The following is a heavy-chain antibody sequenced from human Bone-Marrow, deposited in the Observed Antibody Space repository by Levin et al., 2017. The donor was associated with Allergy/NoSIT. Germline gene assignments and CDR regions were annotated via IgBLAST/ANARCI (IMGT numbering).Heavy chain of an antibody. D-gene: IGHD3-10*01. J-gene: IGHJ6*02. CDR1: GFIFDDYG. V-gene: IGHV3-20*01. CDR2: INWNGDGA. CDR3: ARVCSRELAYHYYFGMDL. Sequence: GGSLRLSCSASGFIFDDYGMSWVRQVPGKGLEWVAGINWNGDGAVYADSVKDRFTISRDNAKSSLYLRVSRLRAEDTALYHWARVCSRELAYHYYFGMDLWGQGTTVTVS.